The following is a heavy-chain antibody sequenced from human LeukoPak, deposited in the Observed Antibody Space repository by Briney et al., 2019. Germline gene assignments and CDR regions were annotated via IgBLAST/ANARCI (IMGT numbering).Heavy chain of an antibody. Sequence: PGGSLRLSCSGSGFIGGSEYMTWVRQAPGKGLDYVSVIYKGGTPEYADSVRGRFTISRDNSKHTLYLQMDSLRADDTAVYYCARGMNWNDLSLDSWGQGTLVTVS. D-gene: IGHD1-1*01. V-gene: IGHV3-53*01. CDR3: ARGMNWNDLSLDS. CDR2: IYKGGTP. CDR1: GFIGGSEY. J-gene: IGHJ4*02.